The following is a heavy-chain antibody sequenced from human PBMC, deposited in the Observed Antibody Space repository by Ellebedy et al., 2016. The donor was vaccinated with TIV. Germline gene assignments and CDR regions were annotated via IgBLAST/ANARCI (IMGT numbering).Heavy chain of an antibody. CDR3: ARDNYINPRVLDS. D-gene: IGHD5-24*01. Sequence: MPSETLSLTCAVHGGSLSSDYWSWIRQSPEKGLEWIGEINHSGSTSYNPSLKSRVSISVDTPKKQFSLKLSSVTAADTAVYYCARDNYINPRVLDSWGQGIQVTVSS. CDR1: GGSLSSDY. J-gene: IGHJ4*02. V-gene: IGHV4-34*01. CDR2: INHSGST.